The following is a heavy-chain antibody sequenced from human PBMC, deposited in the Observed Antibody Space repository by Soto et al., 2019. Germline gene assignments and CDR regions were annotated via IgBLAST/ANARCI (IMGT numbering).Heavy chain of an antibody. D-gene: IGHD6-19*01. V-gene: IGHV1-8*01. Sequence: ASVKVSCKASGYTFTSYDINWVRQATGQGLEWMGWMNPNSGNTGYAQKFQGRVTMTRNTSISTAYMELSSLRSEDTAVYYCEEKRYSSGSAVAPNDYWGQGTLVNVSS. CDR1: GYTFTSYD. CDR3: EEKRYSSGSAVAPNDY. CDR2: MNPNSGNT. J-gene: IGHJ4*02.